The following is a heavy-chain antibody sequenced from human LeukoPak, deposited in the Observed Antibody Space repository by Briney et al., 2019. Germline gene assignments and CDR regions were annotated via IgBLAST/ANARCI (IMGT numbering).Heavy chain of an antibody. Sequence: PGGSLRLSCAASGFTFSSYSMNWVRQAPGKGLEWVSSISSSSYIYYADSVKGRFIISRDNAKNSLYLQMNSLRAEDTAVYYCARDRDIVVVPAARGNWFDPWGQGTLVTVSS. CDR1: GFTFSSYS. CDR3: ARDRDIVVVPAARGNWFDP. J-gene: IGHJ5*02. V-gene: IGHV3-21*01. CDR2: ISSSSYI. D-gene: IGHD2-2*01.